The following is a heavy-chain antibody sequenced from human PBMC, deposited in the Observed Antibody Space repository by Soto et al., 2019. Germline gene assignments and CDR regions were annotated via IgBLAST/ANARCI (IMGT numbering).Heavy chain of an antibody. D-gene: IGHD3-3*01. Sequence: SETLSLTCAVYGGSFSGYYWSWIRQPPGKGLEWIGEINHSGSTNYNPSLKSRVTISVDTSKNQFSLKLSSVTAADTAVYYCARCPRREGIFGASYYYYGMDVWGQGTTVTVSS. J-gene: IGHJ6*02. V-gene: IGHV4-34*01. CDR2: INHSGST. CDR3: ARCPRREGIFGASYYYYGMDV. CDR1: GGSFSGYY.